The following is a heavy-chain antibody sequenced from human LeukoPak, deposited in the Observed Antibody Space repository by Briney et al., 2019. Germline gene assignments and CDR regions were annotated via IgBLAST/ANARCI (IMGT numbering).Heavy chain of an antibody. Sequence: PGGSLRLSCAASGFSFRSYGMHWVRQAPGKGLEWVAVISYDGSNKYYADSVKGRFTISRDNSKNTLYLQMNSLRAEDTAVYYCARDLKGPVNDVFDMWGQGTMVTVSS. V-gene: IGHV3-30*03. CDR1: GFSFRSYG. CDR3: ARDLKGPVNDVFDM. J-gene: IGHJ3*02. CDR2: ISYDGSNK. D-gene: IGHD4-23*01.